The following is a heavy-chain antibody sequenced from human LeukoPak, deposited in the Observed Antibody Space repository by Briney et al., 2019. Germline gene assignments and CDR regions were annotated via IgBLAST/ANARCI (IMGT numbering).Heavy chain of an antibody. V-gene: IGHV4-59*12. CDR1: GGSISSYY. D-gene: IGHD2-15*01. Sequence: SETLSLNCTVSGGSISSYYWSWIRQPPGKGLEWIGYIYYSGSTNYNPSLKSRVTISVDTSKNQFSLKLSSVTAADTAVYYCARVSCSGGSCYSELRIPSYYYYYYGMDVWGQGTTVTVSS. J-gene: IGHJ6*02. CDR3: ARVSCSGGSCYSELRIPSYYYYYYGMDV. CDR2: IYYSGST.